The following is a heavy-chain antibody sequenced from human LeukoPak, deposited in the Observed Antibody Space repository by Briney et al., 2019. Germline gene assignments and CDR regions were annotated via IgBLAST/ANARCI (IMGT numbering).Heavy chain of an antibody. Sequence: SSETLSLTCAVYGGSFSRYYWSWIRQPPGKGLEWIGYIYYSGSTNYKSSLKSRVTISVDTSKNQFSLKLSSVTAADTAVYYCARTTEGGYSYGYFYYYYMDVWGKGTTVTISS. J-gene: IGHJ6*03. V-gene: IGHV4-59*01. CDR3: ARTTEGGYSYGYFYYYYMDV. D-gene: IGHD5-18*01. CDR2: IYYSGST. CDR1: GGSFSRYY.